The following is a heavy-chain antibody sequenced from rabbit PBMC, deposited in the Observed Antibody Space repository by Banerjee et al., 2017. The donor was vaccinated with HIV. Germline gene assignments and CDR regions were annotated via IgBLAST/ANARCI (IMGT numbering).Heavy chain of an antibody. D-gene: IGHD2-1*01. J-gene: IGHJ4*01. CDR1: GFSFSNKYV. Sequence: QEQLEESGGDLVKPEGSLTLTCTASGFSFSNKYVMCWVRQAPGKGLEWIACINTGDGSTYYASWAKGRFTISKTSSTTVTLQMTSLTAADTATYFCARGWITMTMNLWGPGTLVTVS. CDR3: ARGWITMTMNL. CDR2: INTGDGST. V-gene: IGHV1S45*01.